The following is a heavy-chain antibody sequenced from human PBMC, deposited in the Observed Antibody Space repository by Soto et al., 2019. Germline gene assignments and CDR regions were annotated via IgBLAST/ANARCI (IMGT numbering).Heavy chain of an antibody. D-gene: IGHD3-9*01. CDR2: IWYDGSNK. J-gene: IGHJ4*02. Sequence: GGSLRLSCAASGFTFSSYGMHWVRQAPGKGLEWVAVIWYDGSNKYYADSVKGRFTISRDNSKNTLYLQMNSLRAEDTAVYYCARSHILRYFDWLPVDYWGQGTLVTVSS. V-gene: IGHV3-33*01. CDR1: GFTFSSYG. CDR3: ARSHILRYFDWLPVDY.